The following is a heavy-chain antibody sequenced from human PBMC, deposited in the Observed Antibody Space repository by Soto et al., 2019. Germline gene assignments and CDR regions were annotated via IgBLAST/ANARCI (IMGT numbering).Heavy chain of an antibody. Sequence: ASVKVSCKASGYTFTSYGISWVRQAPGQGLEWMGWISAYNGNTNYAQKLQGRVTMTTDTSTSTAYMELRSLRSDDTAVYYCARVNHLPTETKYGSGSYFDYWGQGTLVTVSS. J-gene: IGHJ4*02. CDR2: ISAYNGNT. CDR1: GYTFTSYG. D-gene: IGHD3-10*01. V-gene: IGHV1-18*01. CDR3: ARVNHLPTETKYGSGSYFDY.